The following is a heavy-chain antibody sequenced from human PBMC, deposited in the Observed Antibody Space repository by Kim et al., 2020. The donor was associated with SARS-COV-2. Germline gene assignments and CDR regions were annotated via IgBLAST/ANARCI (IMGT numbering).Heavy chain of an antibody. Sequence: ASVKVSCKASGYTFTSYAMNWVRQAPGQGLEWMGWINTNTGNPTYAQGFTGRFVFSLDTSVSTAYLQISSLKAEDTAVYYCARDPTRTKGKRDYYYGMDVWGQGTMVTVSS. J-gene: IGHJ6*02. CDR2: INTNTGNP. CDR1: GYTFTSYA. V-gene: IGHV7-4-1*02. CDR3: ARDPTRTKGKRDYYYGMDV. D-gene: IGHD1-1*01.